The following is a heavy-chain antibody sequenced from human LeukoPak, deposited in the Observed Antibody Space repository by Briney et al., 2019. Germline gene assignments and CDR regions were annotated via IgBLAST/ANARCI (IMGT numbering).Heavy chain of an antibody. V-gene: IGHV4-4*07. CDR2: IYTSGST. D-gene: IGHD3-10*01. Sequence: PSETLSLTCTVSGGSISSYYWSWIRQPAGKGLEWIGRIYTSGSTNYNPSLKSRVTMSVDTSKNQFSLKLSSVTAADTAVYYCARDRFGEHVRNWFDPWGQGTLVTVSS. J-gene: IGHJ5*02. CDR1: GGSISSYY. CDR3: ARDRFGEHVRNWFDP.